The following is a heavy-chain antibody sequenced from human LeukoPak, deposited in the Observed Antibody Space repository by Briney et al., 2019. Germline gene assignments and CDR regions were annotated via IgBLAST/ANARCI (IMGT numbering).Heavy chain of an antibody. D-gene: IGHD3-3*01. CDR3: ARDSYYDFWSGYYTSYYYYGMDV. Sequence: PSETLSLTCTVSGGSISSYYWSWIRQPPGKGLEWIGYIYYSGSTNYNPSLKSRVTISVDTSKNQFSLKLSSVTAADTAVYYCARDSYYDFWSGYYTSYYYYGMDVWGQGTTVTVSS. CDR1: GGSISSYY. J-gene: IGHJ6*02. V-gene: IGHV4-59*12. CDR2: IYYSGST.